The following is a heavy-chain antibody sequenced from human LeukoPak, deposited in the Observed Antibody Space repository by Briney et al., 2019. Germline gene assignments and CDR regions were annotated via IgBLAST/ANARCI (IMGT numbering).Heavy chain of an antibody. CDR3: ARPRGYDYDC. Sequence: SETLSLTCAVYGGSFSGYYWSWIRQPPGKGLEWIGETNHSGSTNYNPSLKSRVTISVDTSKNQFSLKLSSVTAADTAVYYCARPRGYDYDCWGQGTLVTVSS. D-gene: IGHD5-12*01. CDR1: GGSFSGYY. J-gene: IGHJ4*02. V-gene: IGHV4-34*01. CDR2: TNHSGST.